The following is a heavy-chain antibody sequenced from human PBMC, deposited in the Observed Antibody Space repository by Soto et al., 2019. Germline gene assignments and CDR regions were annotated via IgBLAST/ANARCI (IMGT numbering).Heavy chain of an antibody. D-gene: IGHD2-8*01. V-gene: IGHV3-30*18. CDR3: AKDSVEGGDIVVMVYASNWFDP. J-gene: IGHJ5*02. Sequence: TGGSLRLSCAASGFNFRRYGMHWVRQAPGKGLEWVAVISYDGSNKYYADSVKGRFTISRDDSKNTLNLQMNSLRSEDTAMYYCAKDSVEGGDIVVMVYASNWFDPWGQGTLVTVSS. CDR1: GFNFRRYG. CDR2: ISYDGSNK.